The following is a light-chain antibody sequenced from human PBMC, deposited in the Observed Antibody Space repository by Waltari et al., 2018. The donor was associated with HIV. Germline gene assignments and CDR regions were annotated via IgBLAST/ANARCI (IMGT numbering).Light chain of an antibody. J-gene: IGKJ1*01. CDR1: QSISSY. CDR3: QQSYSTPRT. Sequence: DIQMPQSPSSLSASVGDRVTITCRASQSISSYLNWYQQKPGKAPKLLIYAASSLQSGVPSRFSGSGSRTDFTLTISSLQPEDFATYYCQQSYSTPRTFGQGTKVEIK. V-gene: IGKV1-39*01. CDR2: AAS.